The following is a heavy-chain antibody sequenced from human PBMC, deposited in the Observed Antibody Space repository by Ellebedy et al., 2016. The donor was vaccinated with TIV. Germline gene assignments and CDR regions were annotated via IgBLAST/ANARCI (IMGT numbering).Heavy chain of an antibody. J-gene: IGHJ4*02. CDR3: ATQWELYD. V-gene: IGHV3-7*01. D-gene: IGHD1-26*01. CDR1: GFTFSTYW. Sequence: GGSLRLSCAGSGFTFSTYWMSWVRQAPGKGLEWVAGIRQGGSDKYYVDSVRGRFTISRDDAKNSLYLQMYSLRDEDTAVYYCATQWELYDWGQGTPVTVSS. CDR2: IRQGGSDK.